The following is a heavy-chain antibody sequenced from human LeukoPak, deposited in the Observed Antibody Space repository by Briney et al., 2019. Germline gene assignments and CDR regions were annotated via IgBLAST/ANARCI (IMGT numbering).Heavy chain of an antibody. Sequence: SETLSLTCTVSGDSITRHYWSWIRQPPGKGLEWIGYSSYSGSSNYNPSLKSRVTISVDTSKTQFSLYLNSVTAADTAVYYCARSDTHHIHSSSWHFDYWGQGTLVTVSS. CDR3: ARSDTHHIHSSSWHFDY. J-gene: IGHJ4*02. D-gene: IGHD6-13*01. CDR2: SSYSGSS. CDR1: GDSITRHY. V-gene: IGHV4-59*11.